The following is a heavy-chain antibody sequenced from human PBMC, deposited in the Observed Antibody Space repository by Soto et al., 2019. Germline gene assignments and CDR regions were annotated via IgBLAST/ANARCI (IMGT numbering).Heavy chain of an antibody. CDR2: IYYSGST. CDR3: ARLNPFYDYVWGSYRPLDY. V-gene: IGHV4-59*01. J-gene: IGHJ4*02. D-gene: IGHD3-16*02. Sequence: QVQLQESGPGLVKPSETLSLTCTVSGGSISSYYWSWIRQPPGKGLEGIGYIYYSGSTNYNPSLKSRVTISVDTSKNQFSLKLSSVTAADTAVYYCARLNPFYDYVWGSYRPLDYWGQGTLVTVSS. CDR1: GGSISSYY.